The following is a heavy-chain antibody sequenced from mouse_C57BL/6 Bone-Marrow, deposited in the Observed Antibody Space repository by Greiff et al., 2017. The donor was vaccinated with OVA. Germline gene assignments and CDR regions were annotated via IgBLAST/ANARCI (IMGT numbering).Heavy chain of an antibody. CDR1: GFNIKDDY. D-gene: IGHD2-1*01. CDR3: TSHGNFDY. J-gene: IGHJ2*01. Sequence: VQLQQSGAELVRPGASVKLSCTASGFNIKDDYMHWVKQRPEQGLEWIGWIDPENGDTEYASKFQGKATITADTSSNTAYLQLSSLTSEDTAVYYCTSHGNFDYRGQGTTLTVSP. CDR2: IDPENGDT. V-gene: IGHV14-4*01.